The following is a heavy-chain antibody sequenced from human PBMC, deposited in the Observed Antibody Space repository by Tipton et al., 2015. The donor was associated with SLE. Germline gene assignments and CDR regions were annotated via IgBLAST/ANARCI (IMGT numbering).Heavy chain of an antibody. CDR2: IYYSGRT. CDR1: GGSISSYY. V-gene: IGHV4-59*01. J-gene: IGHJ6*03. Sequence: TLSLTCTVSGGSISSYYWSWIRQPPGKGLEWIGYIYYSGRTNYNPSLKSRVTISVDTSKNQFSLKLSSVTAADTAVYYCARVYDFWSGGYYYYMDVWGKGTTVTVSS. D-gene: IGHD3-3*01. CDR3: ARVYDFWSGGYYYYMDV.